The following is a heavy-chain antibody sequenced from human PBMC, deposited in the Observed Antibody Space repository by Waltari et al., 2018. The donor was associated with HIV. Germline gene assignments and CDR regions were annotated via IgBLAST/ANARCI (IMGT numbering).Heavy chain of an antibody. J-gene: IGHJ4*02. CDR1: GDSVSSHSAA. Sequence: QVQLQQSGPGLVKPSQTLSLTCAISGDSVSSHSAAWNWISHSPSRGIEWLGRTYYRSKWYNDYAVSVKSRITINPDTSKNQFSLQLNSVTPEDTAVYYCARGRRMGDGSGQGLAFDYWGQGTLVTVSS. CDR3: ARGRRMGDGSGQGLAFDY. V-gene: IGHV6-1*01. D-gene: IGHD6-19*01. CDR2: TYYRSKWYN.